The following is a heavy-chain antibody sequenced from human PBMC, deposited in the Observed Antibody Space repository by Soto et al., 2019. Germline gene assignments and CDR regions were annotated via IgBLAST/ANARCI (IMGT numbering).Heavy chain of an antibody. J-gene: IGHJ4*01. D-gene: IGHD3-3*01. CDR3: TRKWLLWGPFDY. Sequence: GGSLRLSCAASGFTFSDSTIHWVRQASGKGLEWVGRIRGKANTYATSFAASVKGRFTISRDDSKNTAYLQMNSLNIEDTAVYYCTRKWLLWGPFDYWGHGSLVTVSS. CDR1: GFTFSDST. V-gene: IGHV3-73*01. CDR2: IRGKANTYAT.